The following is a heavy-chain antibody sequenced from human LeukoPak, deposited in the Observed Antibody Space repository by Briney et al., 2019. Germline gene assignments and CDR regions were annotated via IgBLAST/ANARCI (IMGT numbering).Heavy chain of an antibody. V-gene: IGHV4-34*01. CDR3: AREAFCSGGGCYSERAYDI. CDR2: INHSGST. D-gene: IGHD2-15*01. J-gene: IGHJ3*02. CDR1: GGSFSGYY. Sequence: PSETLSLTCAVYGGSFSGYYWSWIRQPPGKGLEWIGEINHSGSTNYNPSLKSRVTISVDTSKNQFSLKLSSVTAADTAVYYCAREAFCSGGGCYSERAYDIWGQGTMVTVSS.